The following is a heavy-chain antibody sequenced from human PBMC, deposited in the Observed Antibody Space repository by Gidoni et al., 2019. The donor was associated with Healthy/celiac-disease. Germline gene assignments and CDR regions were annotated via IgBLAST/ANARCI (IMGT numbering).Heavy chain of an antibody. V-gene: IGHV3-33*01. CDR3: ARSDYYGPGSNPTKYKN. Sequence: QVQLVESGGGVVLPGRSLRISCAASGFTFSSYGMHWVLQAPGKGLVWVAVIWYDGSNEYYADSVKGRVTITRDNSKNTLYLQMISLRAEDTAVYYCARSDYYGPGSNPTKYKNWGQGTLVTVSS. D-gene: IGHD3-10*01. CDR2: IWYDGSNE. J-gene: IGHJ4*02. CDR1: GFTFSSYG.